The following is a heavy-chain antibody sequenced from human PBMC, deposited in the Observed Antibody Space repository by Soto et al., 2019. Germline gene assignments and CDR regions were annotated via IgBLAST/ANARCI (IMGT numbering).Heavy chain of an antibody. J-gene: IGHJ4*01. CDR1: GFTFSKYA. CDR3: ARDYADIAVAGIPLLAH. D-gene: IGHD6-19*01. CDR2: INAGNGST. Sequence: ASVKVSCKASGFTFSKYAMHWVRQAPGQRLEWMGWINAGNGSTRYLEKLQGRVTIIRDTSASTVYMELSSLRSEDTAVYYCARDYADIAVAGIPLLAHWGQGTLVTVSS. V-gene: IGHV1-3*01.